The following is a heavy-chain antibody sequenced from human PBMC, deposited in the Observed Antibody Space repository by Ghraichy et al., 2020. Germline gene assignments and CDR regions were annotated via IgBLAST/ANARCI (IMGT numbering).Heavy chain of an antibody. CDR1: GGTFSSYA. D-gene: IGHD3-10*01. CDR3: ARGSYYYGSGSYYKETYYYDYGMDV. V-gene: IGHV1-69*13. Sequence: SVKVSCKASGGTFSSYAISWVRQAPGQGLEWMGGIIPIFGTANYAQKFQGRVTITADESTSTAYMELSSLRSEDTAVYYCARGSYYYGSGSYYKETYYYDYGMDVWGQETTVTVSS. J-gene: IGHJ6*02. CDR2: IIPIFGTA.